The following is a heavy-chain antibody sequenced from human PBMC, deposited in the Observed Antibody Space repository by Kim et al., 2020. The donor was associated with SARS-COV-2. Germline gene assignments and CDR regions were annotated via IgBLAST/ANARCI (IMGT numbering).Heavy chain of an antibody. Sequence: VKGRFTTSRDNAKNSLYLQMNSLRAEDTAVYYCARIYDSSGYYSHWYFDLWGRGTLVTVSS. CDR3: ARIYDSSGYYSHWYFDL. D-gene: IGHD3-22*01. V-gene: IGHV3-11*03. J-gene: IGHJ2*01.